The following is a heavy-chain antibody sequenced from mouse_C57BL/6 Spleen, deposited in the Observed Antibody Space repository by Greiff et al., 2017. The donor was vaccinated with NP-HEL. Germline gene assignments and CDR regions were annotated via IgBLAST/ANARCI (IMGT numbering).Heavy chain of an antibody. Sequence: EVKLEESGGGLVQPGGSIKLSCAASGFTFSDAWMDWVRQSPEKGLEWVAEIRNKANNHATYYAESVKGRFTISRDDSKSSVYLQMNSLRAEDTGIYYCTPLDSYYAMDYWGQGTSVTVSS. J-gene: IGHJ4*01. CDR1: GFTFSDAW. D-gene: IGHD6-1*01. CDR2: IRNKANNHAT. V-gene: IGHV6-6*01. CDR3: TPLDSYYAMDY.